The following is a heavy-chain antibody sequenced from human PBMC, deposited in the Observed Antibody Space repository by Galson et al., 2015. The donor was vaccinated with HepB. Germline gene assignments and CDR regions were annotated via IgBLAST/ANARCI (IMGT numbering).Heavy chain of an antibody. CDR2: IDPSDSYT. CDR1: GYSFTSYW. CDR3: ARTLYYYGSGSGLDY. J-gene: IGHJ4*02. Sequence: QSGAEVKKPGESLRTSCKGSGYSFTSYWISWVRQMHGKGLEWMGRIDPSDSYTNYSPSFQGHVTISADKSISNAYLQWRSLKASDTAMYYCARTLYYYGSGSGLDYWGQGTLVTVSS. D-gene: IGHD3-10*01. V-gene: IGHV5-10-1*01.